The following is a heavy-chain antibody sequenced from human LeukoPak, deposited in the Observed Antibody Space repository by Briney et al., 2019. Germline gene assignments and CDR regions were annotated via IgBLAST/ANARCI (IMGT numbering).Heavy chain of an antibody. J-gene: IGHJ6*03. Sequence: SSETLSLTCAVYGVSFSGYYWSWIRQPPGKGLEWIGEINHSGSTNYNPSLKSRVTISVDTSKNQFSLKLSSVTAADTAVYYCARAGSSWYYYYYYMDVWGKGTTVIVSS. D-gene: IGHD6-13*01. CDR3: ARAGSSWYYYYYYMDV. V-gene: IGHV4-34*01. CDR1: GVSFSGYY. CDR2: INHSGST.